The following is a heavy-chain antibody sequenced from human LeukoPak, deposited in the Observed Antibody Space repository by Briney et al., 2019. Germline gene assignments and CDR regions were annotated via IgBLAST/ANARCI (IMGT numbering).Heavy chain of an antibody. CDR3: ARAQYFDY. Sequence: GRSLRLSCAAPGFTFSSYAMHWVRQAPGKGLEWVAVISYDGSNKYYADSVKGRFTISRDNSKNTLYLQMNSLRAEDTAVYYCARAQYFDYWGQGTLVTVSS. J-gene: IGHJ4*02. CDR2: ISYDGSNK. CDR1: GFTFSSYA. V-gene: IGHV3-30*01.